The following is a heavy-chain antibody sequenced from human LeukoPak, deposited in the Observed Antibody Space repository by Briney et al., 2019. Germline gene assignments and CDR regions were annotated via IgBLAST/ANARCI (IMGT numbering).Heavy chain of an antibody. J-gene: IGHJ4*02. D-gene: IGHD1-7*01. V-gene: IGHV1-2*06. CDR1: GYTFTGYY. Sequence: GASVKVSCKASGYTFTGYYMHWVRQAPGQGLERMGRINPNSGGTNYAQKFQGRVTMTRDTSISTAYMELSRLRSDDTAVYYCARARIKTGTTDYWGQGTLVTVSS. CDR3: ARARIKTGTTDY. CDR2: INPNSGGT.